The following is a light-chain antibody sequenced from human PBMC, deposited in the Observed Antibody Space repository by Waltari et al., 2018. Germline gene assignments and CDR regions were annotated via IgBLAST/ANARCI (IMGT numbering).Light chain of an antibody. CDR3: QQSNTFPYT. J-gene: IGKJ2*01. V-gene: IGKV1-12*01. CDR2: AAS. Sequence: DIQMTQSPSSVSASVGDRVTITCRASHDVSNWFDWYQQKPGKAPKFLIYAASSLQRGVPSRFSGSGSGTDFTLTISSLQPDDFSTYYCQQSNTFPYTFGQGTKVEIK. CDR1: HDVSNW.